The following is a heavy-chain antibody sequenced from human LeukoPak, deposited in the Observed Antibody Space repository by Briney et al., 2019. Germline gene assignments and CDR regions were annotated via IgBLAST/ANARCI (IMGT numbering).Heavy chain of an antibody. D-gene: IGHD2-15*01. CDR2: FSGSRGST. Sequence: PGGSLTLSCAASGFPFSSYAMSWVRQAPGKGVEWVSAFSGSRGSTYYADSVKGRFTISRDNSKNKLYLQMNSLRAEDTAVYYCAKGSGVVVVAAITFDYWGQGTLVTVSS. CDR3: AKGSGVVVVAAITFDY. CDR1: GFPFSSYA. J-gene: IGHJ4*02. V-gene: IGHV3-23*01.